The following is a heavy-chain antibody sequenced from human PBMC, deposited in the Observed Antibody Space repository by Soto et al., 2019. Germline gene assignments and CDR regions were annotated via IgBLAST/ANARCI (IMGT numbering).Heavy chain of an antibody. CDR1: GFTFCSFT. Sequence: GGSLRLSCAASGFTFCSFTMNWVRQAPGKGLEWVSTISSNSAYIYYTDALRGRFTISRDNAKNSLHLQMNSLRAEDTAVYYCTRDASRNSSARGWFDPWGPGTLVTVSS. D-gene: IGHD6-13*01. V-gene: IGHV3-21*01. J-gene: IGHJ5*02. CDR3: TRDASRNSSARGWFDP. CDR2: ISSNSAYI.